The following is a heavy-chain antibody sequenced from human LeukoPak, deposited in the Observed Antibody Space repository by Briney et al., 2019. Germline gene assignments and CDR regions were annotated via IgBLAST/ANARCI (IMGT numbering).Heavy chain of an antibody. V-gene: IGHV4-39*01. CDR1: GGSISSSSYY. CDR3: ARVQLLYFYYYYYMDV. D-gene: IGHD2-2*02. Sequence: SETLSLTCTVSGGSISSSSYYWGWIRQPPGKGLEWIGSIYYSGSTYYNPSLKSRVTISVDTSKNQFSLKLSSVTAADTAVYYCARVQLLYFYYYYYMDVWGKGTTVTVSS. J-gene: IGHJ6*03. CDR2: IYYSGST.